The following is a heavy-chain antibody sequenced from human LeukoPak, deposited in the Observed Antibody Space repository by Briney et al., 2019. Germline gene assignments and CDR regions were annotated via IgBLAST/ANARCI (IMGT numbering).Heavy chain of an antibody. CDR3: ARGRGYSGYDFIY. Sequence: GGSLRLSCAASGFTFSSYSMNWVRQAPGKGLEWVSSISSSSSYIYYADSVKGRFTISRDNAKNSLYLQMNSLRAEDTAVYYCARGRGYSGYDFIYWGQGTLVTVSS. J-gene: IGHJ4*02. CDR2: ISSSSSYI. V-gene: IGHV3-21*01. CDR1: GFTFSSYS. D-gene: IGHD5-12*01.